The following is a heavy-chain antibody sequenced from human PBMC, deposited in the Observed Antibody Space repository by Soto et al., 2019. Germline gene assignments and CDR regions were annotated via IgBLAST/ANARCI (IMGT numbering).Heavy chain of an antibody. Sequence: SVKVSCKASGGTFSSYRFNWVRQARGQGLEWLGGIVPIYRTADYAQKFQGRVTITADESTRTVYMELSSLKSQDTALYYCARDSGAKLGSSWGQGTLVTVSS. CDR1: GGTFSSYR. V-gene: IGHV1-69*13. J-gene: IGHJ4*02. D-gene: IGHD6-13*01. CDR3: ARDSGAKLGSS. CDR2: IVPIYRTA.